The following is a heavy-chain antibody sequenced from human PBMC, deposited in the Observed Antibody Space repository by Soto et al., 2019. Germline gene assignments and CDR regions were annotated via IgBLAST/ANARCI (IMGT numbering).Heavy chain of an antibody. CDR2: ISWNSGSI. Sequence: GGSLRLSCAAYGFTFDDYAMHWVRQAPGKGLEWVSGISWNSGSIGYADSVKGRFTISRDNAKNSLYLQMNSLRAEDTALYYCAKDSGSYYHFDYWGQGTLVTVSS. CDR3: AKDSGSYYHFDY. J-gene: IGHJ4*02. D-gene: IGHD1-26*01. CDR1: GFTFDDYA. V-gene: IGHV3-9*01.